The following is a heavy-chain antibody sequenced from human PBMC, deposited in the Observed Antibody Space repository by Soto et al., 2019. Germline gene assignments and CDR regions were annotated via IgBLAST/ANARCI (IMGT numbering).Heavy chain of an antibody. CDR1: GFTFSSYA. D-gene: IGHD2-2*01. CDR2: ISGSGGST. J-gene: IGHJ5*02. CDR3: ARDLDQLLFFDP. V-gene: IGHV3-23*01. Sequence: GVSLRLSCAASGFTFSSYAMSWVRQAPGKGLEWVSAISGSGGSTYYADSVKGRFTISRDNAKNTLYLQMNSLRAEDTAVYYCARDLDQLLFFDPWGQGTLVTVSS.